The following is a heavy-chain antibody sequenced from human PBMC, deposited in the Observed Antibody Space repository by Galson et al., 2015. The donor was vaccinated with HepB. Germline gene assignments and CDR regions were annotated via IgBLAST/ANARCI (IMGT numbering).Heavy chain of an antibody. CDR2: IIPILGIA. Sequence: SVKVSCKASGGTFSSYAISWVRQAPGQGLEWMGRIIPILGIANYAQKFQGRVTITADKSTSTAYMELSSLRSEDTAVYYCARAPLPGSSGYYFYGMDVWGQGTKVTVSS. CDR1: GGTFSSYA. CDR3: ARAPLPGSSGYYFYGMDV. D-gene: IGHD3-22*01. V-gene: IGHV1-69*04. J-gene: IGHJ6*02.